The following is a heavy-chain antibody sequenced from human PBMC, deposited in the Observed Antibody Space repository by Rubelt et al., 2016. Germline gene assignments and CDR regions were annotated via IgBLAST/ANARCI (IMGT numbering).Heavy chain of an antibody. CDR1: GYTFTSYG. CDR2: ISAYNGNT. CDR3: ARDPTTRFTSTGWFDP. V-gene: IGHV1-18*01. J-gene: IGHJ5*02. D-gene: IGHD5-12*01. Sequence: QVQLVQSGAEVKKPGASVKVSCKASGYTFTSYGISWVRQAPGQGLEWMGWISAYNGNTNYAQKLQGRVTLTPDTSTSTAYMGLRSLRSDDTAVYYCARDPTTRFTSTGWFDPWGQGTLVTVSS.